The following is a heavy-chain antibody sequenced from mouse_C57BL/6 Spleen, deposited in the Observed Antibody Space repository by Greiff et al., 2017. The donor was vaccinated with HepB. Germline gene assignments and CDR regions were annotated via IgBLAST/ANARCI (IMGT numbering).Heavy chain of an antibody. D-gene: IGHD2-2*01. CDR1: GYSITSGYY. CDR3: ARGATMVTYWYFDV. V-gene: IGHV3-6*01. CDR2: ISYDGSN. Sequence: EVKLQESGPGLVKPSQSLSLTCSVTGYSITSGYYWNWIRQFPGNKLEWMGYISYDGSNNYNPSLKNRISITRVTSKNQFFLKLNSVTTEDTATYYCARGATMVTYWYFDVWGTGTTVTVSS. J-gene: IGHJ1*03.